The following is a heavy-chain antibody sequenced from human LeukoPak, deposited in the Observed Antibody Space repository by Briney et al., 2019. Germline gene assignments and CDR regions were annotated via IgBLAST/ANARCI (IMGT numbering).Heavy chain of an antibody. CDR1: GYTFTGYY. Sequence: WASVKVSCKASGYTFTGYYMHWVRQAPGQGLEWMGWINPNSGGTNYAQKFQGRVTMTRDTSISTAYMELSRLRSDDTAVYYCARARDGYHYGADYWGQGTLVTVSS. D-gene: IGHD5-24*01. CDR3: ARARDGYHYGADY. V-gene: IGHV1-2*02. CDR2: INPNSGGT. J-gene: IGHJ4*02.